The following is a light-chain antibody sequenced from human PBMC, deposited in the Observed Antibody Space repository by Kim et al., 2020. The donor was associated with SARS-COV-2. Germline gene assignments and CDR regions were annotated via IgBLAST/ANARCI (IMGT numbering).Light chain of an antibody. CDR1: SSDVGGYNY. CDR2: DVR. CDR3: SLYTISNTLV. V-gene: IGLV2-14*03. Sequence: QSALTQPDSVSGSHGQSITISCTGTSSDVGGYNYVSWYQQYPGKAPKLLIYDVRNLPSGVSNRFFGSKSANTASLTISGLQAEDEADYYCSLYTISNTLVFGGGTKLTV. J-gene: IGLJ2*01.